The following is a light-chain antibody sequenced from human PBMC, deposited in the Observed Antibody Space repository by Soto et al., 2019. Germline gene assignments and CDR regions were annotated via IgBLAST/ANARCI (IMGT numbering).Light chain of an antibody. CDR2: DAS. CDR1: RTVFNF. CDR3: QQRALWPYT. Sequence: EIALTQSPATLSLSPGERATLSCRANRTVFNFLIWYQQKPGQAPRLLIYDASNRANDIPARFSGTGSGTDFRLTISSLEPEDFTLYFRQQRALWPYTFRPGTQVDIK. J-gene: IGKJ2*01. V-gene: IGKV3-11*01.